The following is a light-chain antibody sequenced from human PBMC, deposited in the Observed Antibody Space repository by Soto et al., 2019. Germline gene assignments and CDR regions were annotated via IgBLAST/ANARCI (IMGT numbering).Light chain of an antibody. CDR2: EVT. Sequence: QSALTQPASVSGSPGQSVAISCTGTGSDVGGYMHVSRYQLHPGKAPKLIIYEVTKRPSGVSNRFSASKSGNTASLTISGLQAEDEAEYYCSSYTSSATLVFGGGTKLTVL. V-gene: IGLV2-14*01. J-gene: IGLJ2*01. CDR1: GSDVGGYMH. CDR3: SSYTSSATLV.